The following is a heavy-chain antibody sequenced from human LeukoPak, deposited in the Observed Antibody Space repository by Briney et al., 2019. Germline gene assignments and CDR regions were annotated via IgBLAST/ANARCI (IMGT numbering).Heavy chain of an antibody. J-gene: IGHJ4*02. D-gene: IGHD3-16*01. Sequence: GGSLRLSCAASGFTFSSYAMSWVRQAPGKGLEWVSAISGSGGSTYYADSVKGRFTISRDNSKNTLYLQMNSLRAEDTAVYYCAKDSSRVWGSYDYFDYCGQGTLVTVSS. CDR1: GFTFSSYA. CDR2: ISGSGGST. V-gene: IGHV3-23*01. CDR3: AKDSSRVWGSYDYFDY.